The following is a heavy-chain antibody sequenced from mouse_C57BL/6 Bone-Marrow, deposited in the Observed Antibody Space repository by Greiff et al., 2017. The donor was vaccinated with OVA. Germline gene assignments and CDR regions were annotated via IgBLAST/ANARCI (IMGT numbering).Heavy chain of an antibody. V-gene: IGHV5-4*01. D-gene: IGHD2-4*01. CDR1: GFTFSSYA. Sequence: VQLQQSGGGLVKPGGSLKLSCAASGFTFSSYAMSWVRQTPEKRLEWVATISDGGSYTYYPDNVKGRFTISRDNAKNNLYLQMSHLKSEDTAMYYCARDRGFDYDGSDWYFDVWGTGTTVTVSS. CDR3: ARDRGFDYDGSDWYFDV. CDR2: ISDGGSYT. J-gene: IGHJ1*03.